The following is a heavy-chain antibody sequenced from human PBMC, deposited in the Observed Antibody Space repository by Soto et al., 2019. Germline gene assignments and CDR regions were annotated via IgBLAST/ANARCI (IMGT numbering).Heavy chain of an antibody. Sequence: GGSLRLSCAASGFTFNNYAMSWVRQAPCKGLEWVSAISANGQGIYYADSVKGRFIISRDSSKNTVFLHMDSLTAEDTAVYYCAKDRNYPRDQFHNWGQGTLVTVSS. V-gene: IGHV3-23*01. CDR1: GFTFNNYA. J-gene: IGHJ4*02. CDR2: ISANGQGI. D-gene: IGHD1-7*01. CDR3: AKDRNYPRDQFHN.